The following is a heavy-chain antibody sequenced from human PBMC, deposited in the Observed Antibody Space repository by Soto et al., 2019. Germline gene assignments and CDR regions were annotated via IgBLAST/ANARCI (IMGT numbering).Heavy chain of an antibody. CDR3: VKGGWENDAY. J-gene: IGHJ4*02. Sequence: GGGLGPSSSAPSFSFNCSAMHWGRQAPGKGLEYVSAITRNGDRIYYADSVKGRFTISRDNSKNTLYLQMSSLRAEDTAVYYCVKGGWENDAYWGQGTLVTVSS. D-gene: IGHD6-19*01. CDR1: SFSFNCSA. V-gene: IGHV3-64D*08. CDR2: ITRNGDRI.